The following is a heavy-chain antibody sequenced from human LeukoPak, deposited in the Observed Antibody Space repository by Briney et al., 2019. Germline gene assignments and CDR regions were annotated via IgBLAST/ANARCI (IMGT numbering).Heavy chain of an antibody. D-gene: IGHD1-1*01. CDR1: GGSISSSNW. Sequence: SETLSLTCAVSGGSISSSNWWSWVRQPQGKGLEWIGEISHSGSTNYNPSLESRVTISVDKSKNQFSLKLNSVTAADTAVYFCARVTGTTPFDCWGQGTLVTVSS. CDR2: ISHSGST. V-gene: IGHV4-4*02. J-gene: IGHJ4*02. CDR3: ARVTGTTPFDC.